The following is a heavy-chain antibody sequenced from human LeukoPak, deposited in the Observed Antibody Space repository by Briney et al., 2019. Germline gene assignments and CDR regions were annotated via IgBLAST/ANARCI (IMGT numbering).Heavy chain of an antibody. CDR1: GFTFRNYA. J-gene: IGHJ3*02. D-gene: IGHD2-2*01. CDR3: AREDSLAPADKAFDI. Sequence: GGSLRLSCAASGFTFRNYAMHWVRQAPGKGLEWVAIIWYDGGNRYHADSVKGRFTISRDNSKNTLYLQMNSLRADDTAVYYCAREDSLAPADKAFDIWGQGTMVTVSS. CDR2: IWYDGGNR. V-gene: IGHV3-33*01.